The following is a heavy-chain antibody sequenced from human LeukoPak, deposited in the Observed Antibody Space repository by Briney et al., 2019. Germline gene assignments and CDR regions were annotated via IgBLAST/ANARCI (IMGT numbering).Heavy chain of an antibody. V-gene: IGHV1-2*02. CDR1: GYTFTGYY. D-gene: IGHD6-6*01. Sequence: GASVKVSCKASGYTFTGYYMHWVRQAPGQGLEWMGWINPNSGGTNYAQKFQGRVNMTRDTSISTAYMELSRLRSDDTAVYYCAREDGSSSLYYFVYWGQGTLVTVSS. J-gene: IGHJ4*02. CDR2: INPNSGGT. CDR3: AREDGSSSLYYFVY.